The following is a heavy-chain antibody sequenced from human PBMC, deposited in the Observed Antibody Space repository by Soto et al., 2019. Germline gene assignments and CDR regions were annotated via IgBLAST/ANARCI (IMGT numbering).Heavy chain of an antibody. CDR3: ARDRPTGSDRESDY. J-gene: IGHJ4*02. D-gene: IGHD1-1*01. V-gene: IGHV1-2*06. Sequence: QVQLVQSGAEVRKPEASVKVSCKASGYSFSDYYLHWVRQAPGQGLEWVGRIHPDSGETNYAQKFQGRVTMTRDTSIVTVYLELTSLTSDDTAVYFCARDRPTGSDRESDYWGQGTLVIASA. CDR2: IHPDSGET. CDR1: GYSFSDYY.